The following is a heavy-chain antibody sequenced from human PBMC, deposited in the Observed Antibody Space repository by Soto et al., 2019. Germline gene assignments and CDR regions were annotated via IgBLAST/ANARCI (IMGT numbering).Heavy chain of an antibody. J-gene: IGHJ6*02. CDR3: ARDLWGYCGTDCYPLDV. V-gene: IGHV4-59*01. CDR1: GGTISRYY. Sequence: QVQLQESGPGLVKPSETLSLTCTVSGGTISRYYWSWIRQPPGKGLEWIGYMYNTGSTVYNPSFTRRVTMSVDTSKNQFSLKLNSLTAADTAVYYCARDLWGYCGTDCYPLDVWGQGTTVTVSS. CDR2: MYNTGST. D-gene: IGHD2-21*02.